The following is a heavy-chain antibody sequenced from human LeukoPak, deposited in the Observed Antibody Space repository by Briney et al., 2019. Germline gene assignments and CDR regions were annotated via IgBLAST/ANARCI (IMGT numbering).Heavy chain of an antibody. Sequence: PGGSLRLSCAASGFTFSSCGMSWVRQAPGKGLEWVSTISGSGYNTYYADSVQGRFTISRDNSKNTLYLQMNSLRAEDTAVYYCAKGQRFYGEYYFDYWGQGTLVTVSS. V-gene: IGHV3-23*01. D-gene: IGHD4-17*01. CDR1: GFTFSSCG. CDR3: AKGQRFYGEYYFDY. J-gene: IGHJ4*02. CDR2: ISGSGYNT.